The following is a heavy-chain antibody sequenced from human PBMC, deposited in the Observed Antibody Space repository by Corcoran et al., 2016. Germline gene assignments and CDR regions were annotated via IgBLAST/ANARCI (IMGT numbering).Heavy chain of an antibody. V-gene: IGHV3-48*04. CDR1: GFTFSSYS. Sequence: EVQLVESGGGLVQPGGSLRLSCAASGFTFSSYSMNWVRQAPGKGLEWVSYISSSSSTLYYADSVKGRFTISRDNAKNSLYLQMNSLRAEDTAVYYCARMASSTSFGYYYYGMDVWGQGTTVTVSS. D-gene: IGHD2-2*01. J-gene: IGHJ6*02. CDR3: ARMASSTSFGYYYYGMDV. CDR2: ISSSSSTL.